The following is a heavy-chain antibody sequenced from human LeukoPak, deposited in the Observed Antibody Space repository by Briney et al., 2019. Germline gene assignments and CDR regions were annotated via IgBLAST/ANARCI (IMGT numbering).Heavy chain of an antibody. D-gene: IGHD3-16*01. CDR1: GGSISSGGYY. V-gene: IGHV4-31*03. CDR2: IYYSGST. J-gene: IGHJ4*02. Sequence: SETLSLTCTVSGGSISSGGYYWSWIRQHPGTGLEWIGYIYYSGSTYYNPSLKSRVTISVDTSKNQFSLKLSSVTAADTAVYYCARGGGGNFDYWGQGTLVTVSP. CDR3: ARGGGGNFDY.